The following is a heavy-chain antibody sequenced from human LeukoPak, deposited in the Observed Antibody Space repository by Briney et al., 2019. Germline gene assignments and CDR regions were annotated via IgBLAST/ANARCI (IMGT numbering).Heavy chain of an antibody. D-gene: IGHD5-18*01. CDR1: GFTFNYYA. J-gene: IGHJ4*02. V-gene: IGHV3-23*01. CDR3: ARHDSFIPY. CDR2: ISDNEGRT. Sequence: ESLKISCAASGFTFNYYAMSWVRQAPGKGLEWVSSISDNEGRTYYTDSVKGRFTISRDNTKNTVYLQMHNLRADDTAVYFCARHDSFIPYWGQGALVTVSS.